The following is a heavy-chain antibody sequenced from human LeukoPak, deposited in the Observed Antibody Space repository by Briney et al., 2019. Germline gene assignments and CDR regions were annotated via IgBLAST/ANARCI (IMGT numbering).Heavy chain of an antibody. V-gene: IGHV3-7*03. CDR3: AKDLNWGGR. J-gene: IGHJ4*02. CDR2: IIQDGSAK. CDR1: GGSISSYY. D-gene: IGHD7-27*01. Sequence: ETLSLTCTVSGGSISSYYWSWIRQPAGKGLEWVANIIQDGSAKYYVDSVKGRFTISRDNSKNTLYLQINSLRAEDTAVYYCAKDLNWGGRWGQGTLVTVSS.